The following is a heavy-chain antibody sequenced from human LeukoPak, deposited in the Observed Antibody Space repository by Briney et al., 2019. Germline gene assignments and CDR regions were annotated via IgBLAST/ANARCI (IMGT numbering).Heavy chain of an antibody. CDR3: ARGLYYYDSSGYYPGASDI. J-gene: IGHJ3*02. CDR2: INHSGST. Sequence: SETLSLTCAVYGGSFSGYYWSWIRQPPGKGLEWIGEINHSGSTNYNPSLKSRVTISVDTSKNQFSLKLSSVTAADTAVYYCARGLYYYDSSGYYPGASDIWGQGTMVTVSS. CDR1: GGSFSGYY. V-gene: IGHV4-34*01. D-gene: IGHD3-22*01.